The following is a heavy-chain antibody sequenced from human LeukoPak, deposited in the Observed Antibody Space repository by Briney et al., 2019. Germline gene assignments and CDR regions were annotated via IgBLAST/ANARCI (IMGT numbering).Heavy chain of an antibody. CDR1: GDPIRRYY. CDR3: ARHTDIAPLSSLKY. CDR2: IYYSGST. D-gene: IGHD6-13*01. Sequence: SETLPLTCTVSGDPIRRYYWSWLRQTPGKGLEWVGDIYYSGSTNYNPSLKSRVTISVDTSKNQISLKLSSVTAADTAVYYCARHTDIAPLSSLKYWGQGTLVTVSS. J-gene: IGHJ4*02. V-gene: IGHV4-59*08.